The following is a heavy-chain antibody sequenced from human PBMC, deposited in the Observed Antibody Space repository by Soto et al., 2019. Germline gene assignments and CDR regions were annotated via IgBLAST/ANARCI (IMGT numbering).Heavy chain of an antibody. J-gene: IGHJ4*02. V-gene: IGHV3-48*03. CDR2: ISDGGSTI. CDR3: ARDRYGMKPYYFDY. CDR1: GFTFSTYE. D-gene: IGHD4-17*01. Sequence: EVQLVESGGGLVQPGGSLRLSCAASGFTFSTYEMNWVRQAPGKGLEWVSYISDGGSTIYYADSVKGRFTISRDDAKNSLYLHMNSLRAEDTAVYYCARDRYGMKPYYFDYWGQGTLVTVSS.